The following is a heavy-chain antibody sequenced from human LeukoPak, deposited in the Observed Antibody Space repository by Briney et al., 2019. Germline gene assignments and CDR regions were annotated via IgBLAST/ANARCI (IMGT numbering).Heavy chain of an antibody. J-gene: IGHJ4*02. CDR3: ARVGDSSGYYYVDY. CDR1: GFTFSSYS. Sequence: QPGGSLSPSCAASGFTFSSYSMNWVRQAPGKGLEWVSYISSSSSTIYYADSVKGRFTISRDNAKNSLYLQMNSLRAEDTAVYYCARVGDSSGYYYVDYWGQGTLVTVSS. D-gene: IGHD3-22*01. V-gene: IGHV3-48*01. CDR2: ISSSSSTI.